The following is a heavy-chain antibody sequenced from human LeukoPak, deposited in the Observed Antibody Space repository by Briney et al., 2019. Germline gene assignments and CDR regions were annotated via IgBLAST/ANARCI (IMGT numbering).Heavy chain of an antibody. CDR2: INWNGGST. V-gene: IGHV3-20*04. Sequence: GGSLRLSCAASGFTFDDYGMSWVRQAPGKGLGWVSGINWNGGSTGYADSVKGRFTISRDNAKNSLYLQMNSLRAEDTALYYCARDKAGGRTVVVPACFDYWGQGTLVTVSS. CDR1: GFTFDDYG. J-gene: IGHJ4*02. CDR3: ARDKAGGRTVVVPACFDY. D-gene: IGHD2-2*01.